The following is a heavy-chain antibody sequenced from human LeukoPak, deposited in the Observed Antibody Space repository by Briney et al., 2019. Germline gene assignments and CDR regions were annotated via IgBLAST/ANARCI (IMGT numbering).Heavy chain of an antibody. CDR1: GFTFSTYT. Sequence: PGGSLRLSCAASGFTFSTYTMHWVRQAPGKGLEWVAVIWYDGSRKQYADSVKDRFTISRDGSMNTVYLQMNSLRVEDTAVYYCAREGRANTFFDYWGQGTPVTVSS. V-gene: IGHV3-33*01. J-gene: IGHJ4*02. D-gene: IGHD3-16*01. CDR3: AREGRANTFFDY. CDR2: IWYDGSRK.